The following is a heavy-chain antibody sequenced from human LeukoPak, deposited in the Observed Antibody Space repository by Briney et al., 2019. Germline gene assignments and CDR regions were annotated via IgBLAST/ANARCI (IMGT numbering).Heavy chain of an antibody. CDR3: PRDGYSYGLNYYFDY. D-gene: IGHD5-18*01. CDR2: IWYDGSNK. V-gene: IGHV3-33*01. Sequence: GGSLRLSCGASGFTFSSYGMHWVRQAPGKGLEGGVVIWYDGSNKYYADSVKGSFTISRDNSKNTLYLQMTSLRAEDTAVYYCPRDGYSYGLNYYFDYWGQGTLVTVSS. CDR1: GFTFSSYG. J-gene: IGHJ4*02.